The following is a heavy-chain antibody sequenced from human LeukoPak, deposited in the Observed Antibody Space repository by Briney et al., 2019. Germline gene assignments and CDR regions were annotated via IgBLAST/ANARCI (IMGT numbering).Heavy chain of an antibody. CDR3: ARHGEGGSYY. CDR2: IYYSGST. D-gene: IGHD1-26*01. CDR1: GGSISSSSYY. J-gene: IGHJ4*02. V-gene: IGHV4-39*01. Sequence: PSETLSLTCTVSGGSISSSSYYWGWIRQPPGKGLEWIGSIYYSGSTYYNPSLKSRVTISVDTSKNQFSLKLSSVTAADTAVYYCARHGEGGSYYWGQGTLVTVSS.